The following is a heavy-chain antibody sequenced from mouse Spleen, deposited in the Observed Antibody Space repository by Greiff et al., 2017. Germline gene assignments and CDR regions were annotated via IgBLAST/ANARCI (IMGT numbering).Heavy chain of an antibody. J-gene: IGHJ2*01. D-gene: IGHD1-1*01. CDR1: GYTFTSYW. Sequence: VQLQQSGAELVKPGASVKLSCKASGYTFTSYWMHWVKQRPGQGLEWIGEINPSNGRTNYNEKFKSKATLTVDKSSSTAYMQLSSLTSEDSAVYYCASGGVGYWGQGTTLTVSS. V-gene: IGHV1S81*02. CDR2: INPSNGRT. CDR3: ASGGVGY.